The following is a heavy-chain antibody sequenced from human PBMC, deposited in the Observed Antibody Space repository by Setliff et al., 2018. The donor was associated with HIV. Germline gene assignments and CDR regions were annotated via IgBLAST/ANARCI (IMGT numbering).Heavy chain of an antibody. D-gene: IGHD1-26*01. CDR1: GGTFSNYG. V-gene: IGHV1-18*01. J-gene: IGHJ3*01. Sequence: ASVKVSCKASGGTFSNYGMSWVRQAPGQGLEYIGWIGTDSHNTNYAQKFKDRVTMTADTATSTAYMELRSLTSDDTAMYYCARDAGGFYYGDALDVWGQGTMVTVSS. CDR3: ARDAGGFYYGDALDV. CDR2: IGTDSHNT.